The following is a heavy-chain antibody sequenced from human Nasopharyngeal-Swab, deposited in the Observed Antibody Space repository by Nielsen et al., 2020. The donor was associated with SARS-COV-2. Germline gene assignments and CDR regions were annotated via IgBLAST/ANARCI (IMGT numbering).Heavy chain of an antibody. CDR1: GFTFSSYD. CDR3: ARGQVVPAAIRYNWFDP. V-gene: IGHV3-13*03. Sequence: GESLKISCAACGFTFSSYDMHWVRQATGKGLEWVSAIGTAGDTYYPGSVRGQFTISRENAKNSLYLQMNSLRAGDTAVYYCARGQVVPAAIRYNWFDPWGQGTLVTVSS. CDR2: IGTAGDT. J-gene: IGHJ5*02. D-gene: IGHD2-2*01.